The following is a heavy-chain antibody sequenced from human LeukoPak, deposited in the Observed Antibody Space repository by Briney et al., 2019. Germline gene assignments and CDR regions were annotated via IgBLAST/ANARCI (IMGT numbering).Heavy chain of an antibody. CDR1: GYTFTSYD. CDR3: AIHEYSSSWPFDY. CDR2: MNPNSGNT. V-gene: IGHV1-8*01. Sequence: GASVKVSCKASGYTFTSYDINGVRQATGQGLEWMGWMNPNSGNTGYAQKFQGRVTMTRNTSISTAYMELSSLRSEDTAVYYCAIHEYSSSWPFDYWGQGTLVTVSS. D-gene: IGHD6-13*01. J-gene: IGHJ4*02.